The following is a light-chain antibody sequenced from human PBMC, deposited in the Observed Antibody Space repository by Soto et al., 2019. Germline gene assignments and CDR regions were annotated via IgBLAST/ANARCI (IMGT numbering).Light chain of an antibody. CDR3: SSYAGSNNAVV. V-gene: IGLV2-8*01. Sequence: QSVLTQPPSASGSPGQSVTISCTGTSSDVGGYNYVSWYQQHPGKAPKLMIYEVSKRPSGVPDRFSGYKSGNTASLTVSGLQAEDESNYNSSSYAGSNNAVVFGGGTKVTVL. CDR2: EVS. J-gene: IGLJ2*01. CDR1: SSDVGGYNY.